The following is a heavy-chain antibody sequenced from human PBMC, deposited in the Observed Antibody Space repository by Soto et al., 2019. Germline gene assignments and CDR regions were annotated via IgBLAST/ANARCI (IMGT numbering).Heavy chain of an antibody. CDR1: GFSFGDYF. D-gene: IGHD2-21*01. J-gene: IGHJ4*02. CDR3: ARDDHTYGVY. V-gene: IGHV3-11*01. Sequence: GESLKISCAASGFSFGDYFMSWLRQAPGKGLEWVSYIGPYGNSIYYADSVKGRFTISRDDATKSLHLHMNSLRTDDTAVYYCARDDHTYGVYWGQGTPVTVSS. CDR2: IGPYGNSI.